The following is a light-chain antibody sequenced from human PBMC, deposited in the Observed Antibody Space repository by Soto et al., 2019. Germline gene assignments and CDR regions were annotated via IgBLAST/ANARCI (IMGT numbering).Light chain of an antibody. Sequence: QSALTQPASVSGSPGQSITISCTGTTTDVGGYKYVSWYQQHPGKAPKLMIYDVTSRPSGVSDRFSGSKSGNTASLIISGLQAEDDADYFCISYTPSDTYVFGSGTKLTVL. CDR2: DVT. J-gene: IGLJ1*01. CDR3: ISYTPSDTYV. V-gene: IGLV2-14*01. CDR1: TTDVGGYKY.